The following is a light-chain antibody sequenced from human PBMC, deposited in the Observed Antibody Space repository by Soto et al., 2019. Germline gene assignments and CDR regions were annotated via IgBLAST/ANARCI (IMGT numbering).Light chain of an antibody. Sequence: DIQTTQSPSTLSASVGDRVTITCRASQSISSWLAWYQQKPGKAPKLLIYDASSLESGVPSRFSGSGSGTEFTLTISSLQPVDFATYYCQQYNSYSFGGGTKVEIK. CDR1: QSISSW. J-gene: IGKJ4*01. CDR2: DAS. V-gene: IGKV1-5*01. CDR3: QQYNSYS.